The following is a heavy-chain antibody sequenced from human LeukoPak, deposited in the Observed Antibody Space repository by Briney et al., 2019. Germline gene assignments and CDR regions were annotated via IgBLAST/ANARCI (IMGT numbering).Heavy chain of an antibody. Sequence: SETLSLTCTVSGYSISSGYYWGWIRQPPGKGLEWIGSGSTYYNPSLKSRVTISVDTSKNQFSLKLSSVTAADTAVYFCANLPSQWLPMYYFDYWGQGTLVTVSS. D-gene: IGHD6-19*01. V-gene: IGHV4-38-2*02. J-gene: IGHJ4*02. CDR2: SGST. CDR3: ANLPSQWLPMYYFDY. CDR1: GYSISSGYY.